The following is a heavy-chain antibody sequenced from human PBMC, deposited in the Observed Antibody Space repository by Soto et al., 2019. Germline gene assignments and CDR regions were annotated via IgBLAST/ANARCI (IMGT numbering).Heavy chain of an antibody. Sequence: ASVKVSCKASGYTFTSYAIHWVRQAPGQRLEWMGWINAGNGNTKYSQKFQGRVTITRDTSASTAYMELSSLRSEDTAVYYCARSTTYYYGSGTLRPLDYWGQGTLVTVSS. CDR1: GYTFTSYA. D-gene: IGHD3-10*01. CDR2: INAGNGNT. V-gene: IGHV1-3*01. CDR3: ARSTTYYYGSGTLRPLDY. J-gene: IGHJ4*02.